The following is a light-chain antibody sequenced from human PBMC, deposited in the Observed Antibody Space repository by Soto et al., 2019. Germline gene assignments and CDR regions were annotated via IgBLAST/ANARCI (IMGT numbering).Light chain of an antibody. V-gene: IGKV2-24*01. CDR2: RIS. CDR3: MQATHFPRA. Sequence: EIVMTQTPLSSPVTLGQTASISCTSNQSLVHDNGITYLSWLQQRPGQPPRPLIYRISNRFSGVPERFSGRGAGTEFTLKISRVEAEDGGIYYWMQATHFPRAFGQGTRVEI. J-gene: IGKJ1*01. CDR1: QSLVHDNGITY.